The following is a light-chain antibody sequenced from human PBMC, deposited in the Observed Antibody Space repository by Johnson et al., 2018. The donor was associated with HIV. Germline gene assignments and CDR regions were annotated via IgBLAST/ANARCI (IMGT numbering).Light chain of an antibody. CDR3: GTWDSSRSSGLYV. CDR1: SSNIGNNY. V-gene: IGLV1-51*02. J-gene: IGLJ1*01. CDR2: EKS. Sequence: QSVLTQPPSVSAAPGQKVTISCSGSSSNIGNNYVSWYQQLPGTAPKLLIYEKSKRPSGIPDRFSGSKSGASATLGITGLQTGAEADYYCGTWDSSRSSGLYVFGTGTEVTVL.